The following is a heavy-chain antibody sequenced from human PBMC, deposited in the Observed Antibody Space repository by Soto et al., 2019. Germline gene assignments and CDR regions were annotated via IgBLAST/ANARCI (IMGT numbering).Heavy chain of an antibody. V-gene: IGHV1-8*01. CDR2: MNPNSGNT. D-gene: IGHD2-2*01. CDR3: ARLSSTLQGFYYYYYGMDV. Sequence: QVQLVQSGAEVKKPGASVKVSCKASGYTFTSYDINWVRQATGQGLEWMGWMNPNSGNTGYAQKFQGRVTMTRNTSISTAYMELSSLRSEDTAVYYCARLSSTLQGFYYYYYGMDVWGQGTTFTVSS. CDR1: GYTFTSYD. J-gene: IGHJ6*02.